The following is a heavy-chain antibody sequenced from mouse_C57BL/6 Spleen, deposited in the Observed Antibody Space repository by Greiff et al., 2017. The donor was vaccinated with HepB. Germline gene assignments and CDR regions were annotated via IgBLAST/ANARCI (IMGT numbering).Heavy chain of an antibody. CDR2: IYPGSGST. V-gene: IGHV1-55*01. J-gene: IGHJ2*01. Sequence: QVQLQQPGAELVKPGASVKMSCKASGYTFTSYWITWVKQRPGQGLEWIGDIYPGSGSTNYNEKFKSTATLTVDTSSSTAYMQLSSLTSEDSAVYYCARTLTTVVAPFDYWGQGTTLTVSS. CDR3: ARTLTTVVAPFDY. D-gene: IGHD1-1*01. CDR1: GYTFTSYW.